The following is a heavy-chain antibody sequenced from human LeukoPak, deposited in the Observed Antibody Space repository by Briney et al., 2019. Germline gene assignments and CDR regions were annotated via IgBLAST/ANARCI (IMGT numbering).Heavy chain of an antibody. V-gene: IGHV7-4-1*02. Sequence: ASVKVSCKASGYTFTSYAMNWVRQAPGQGLEWMGWINTNTGNPTYAQGFTGRFVFSLDTSVSTAYLQISSLKAEDTAVYYYARASVVVPAASSDFDYWGQGTLVTVSS. J-gene: IGHJ4*02. CDR3: ARASVVVPAASSDFDY. D-gene: IGHD2-2*01. CDR2: INTNTGNP. CDR1: GYTFTSYA.